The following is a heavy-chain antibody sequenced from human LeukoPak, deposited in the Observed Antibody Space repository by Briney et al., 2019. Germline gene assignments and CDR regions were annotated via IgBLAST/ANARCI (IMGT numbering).Heavy chain of an antibody. CDR1: GLTCSSKY. V-gene: IGHV3-66*01. CDR3: ARVANYFGSCGPDY. CDR2: IFAGGST. J-gene: IGHJ4*02. Sequence: GGSLRLSRAASGLTCSSKYITWGRQAPRERQEWVSLIFAGGSTLYADSVKGRFTISRDNSKNMLYLQMDSLRAEDTAVYYCARVANYFGSCGPDYWGQGTLVTVSS. D-gene: IGHD3-22*01.